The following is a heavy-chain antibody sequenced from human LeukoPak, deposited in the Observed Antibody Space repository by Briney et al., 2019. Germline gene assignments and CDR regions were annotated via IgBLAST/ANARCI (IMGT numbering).Heavy chain of an antibody. Sequence: GGSLRLSCAASGFTFNTYSMNWVRQAPGKGLEWVSHISSDTSTIHYAEAVKGRVTISRDNAKNSLYLQMNSLRAEDTAVYYCARDYGDYYFDYWGQGTLVTVSS. J-gene: IGHJ4*02. D-gene: IGHD4-17*01. CDR1: GFTFNTYS. V-gene: IGHV3-48*04. CDR3: ARDYGDYYFDY. CDR2: ISSDTSTI.